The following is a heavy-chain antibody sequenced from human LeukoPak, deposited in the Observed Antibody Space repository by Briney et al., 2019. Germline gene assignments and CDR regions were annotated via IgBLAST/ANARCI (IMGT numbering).Heavy chain of an antibody. Sequence: GSLRLSCAASGFTFSSYGMHWVRQAPGKGLEWVAVISYDGSNKYYADSVKGRFTISRDNSKNTLYLQMNSLRAEDTAVYYCAKDKRFGELLGVLDYWGQGTLVTVSS. CDR3: AKDKRFGELLGVLDY. D-gene: IGHD3-10*01. CDR1: GFTFSSYG. J-gene: IGHJ4*02. CDR2: ISYDGSNK. V-gene: IGHV3-30*18.